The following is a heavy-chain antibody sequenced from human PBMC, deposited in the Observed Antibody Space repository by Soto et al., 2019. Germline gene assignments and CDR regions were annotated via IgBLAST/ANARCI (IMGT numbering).Heavy chain of an antibody. CDR1: GGSFSGYY. V-gene: IGHV4-34*01. CDR2: INHSGST. CDR3: ARDKISGLFDY. Sequence: SETLSLTCAVYGGSFSGYYWTWIRQPPGTGLEWIGEINHSGSTNYNPSLKSRVTISVDTSKNQFSLKLTSVTAADTALYYCARDKISGLFDYWGQGTLVTVS. J-gene: IGHJ4*02.